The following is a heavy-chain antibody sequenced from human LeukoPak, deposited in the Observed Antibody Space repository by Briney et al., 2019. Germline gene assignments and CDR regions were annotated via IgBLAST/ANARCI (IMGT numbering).Heavy chain of an antibody. CDR1: GGTFSSYA. J-gene: IGHJ4*02. CDR3: AVGTEEWFDY. D-gene: IGHD3-3*01. CDR2: IIPIFGTA. V-gene: IGHV1-69*13. Sequence: SVKVPCKASGGTFSSYAISGVRQAPGQGLEWMGGIIPIFGTANYAQKFQGRVTITADESTSTAYMELSSLRSEDTAVYYCAVGTEEWFDYWGQGTLVTVSS.